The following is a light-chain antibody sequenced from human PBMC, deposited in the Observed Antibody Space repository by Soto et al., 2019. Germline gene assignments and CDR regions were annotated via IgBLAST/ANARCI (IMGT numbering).Light chain of an antibody. CDR3: CSYAGGYIYL. CDR1: SSDVGGYNY. V-gene: IGLV2-14*01. Sequence: QSALTQPASVSGSPGQSITISCTGTSSDVGGYNYVSWFQQHPGKAPKLMIYEVSNRPSGVSNRFSGSKSGNTASLTISGLQAEDEADYFCCSYAGGYIYLFGTGTKLTVL. CDR2: EVS. J-gene: IGLJ1*01.